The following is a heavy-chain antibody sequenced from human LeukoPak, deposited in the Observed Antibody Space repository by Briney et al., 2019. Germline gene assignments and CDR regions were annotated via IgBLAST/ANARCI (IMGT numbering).Heavy chain of an antibody. V-gene: IGHV4-34*01. CDR3: AGIPADPTGDYFDY. CDR2: INHSGST. J-gene: IGHJ4*02. CDR1: GGSFSGYY. D-gene: IGHD2-2*01. Sequence: SETLSLTCAVYGGSFSGYYWSWIRQPPGKGLEWIGEINHSGSTNYNPSLKSRVTISVDTSKNQFSLKLSSMTAADTAVYYCAGIPADPTGDYFDYWGQGTLVTVSS.